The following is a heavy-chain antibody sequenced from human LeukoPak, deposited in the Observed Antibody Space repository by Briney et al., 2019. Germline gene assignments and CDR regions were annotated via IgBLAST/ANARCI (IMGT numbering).Heavy chain of an antibody. V-gene: IGHV3-23*01. Sequence: GGSLRLSCAAAGFTVTTNYMTWVRQAPGKGLEWVSAISGSGGSTYYADSVKGRFTISRDNSKNTLYLQMNSLRAEDTAVYYCAKDDYDFWSGYSSPFDYWGQGTLVTVSS. CDR1: GFTVTTNY. CDR2: ISGSGGST. CDR3: AKDDYDFWSGYSSPFDY. J-gene: IGHJ4*02. D-gene: IGHD3-3*01.